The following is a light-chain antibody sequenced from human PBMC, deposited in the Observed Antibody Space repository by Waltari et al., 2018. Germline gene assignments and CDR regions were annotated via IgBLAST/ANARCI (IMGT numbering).Light chain of an antibody. J-gene: IGLJ1*01. CDR2: DVN. V-gene: IGLV2-14*01. CDR3: CSFASSNSYV. CDR1: SSNVGGYNH. Sequence: QSALTQPPSVSGALGQSITTSCPATSSNVGGYNHAPWYQQHPGKAPRLMIYDVNKRPSGVSNRFSGSKSGNTASLTISGLQAEDEADYHCCSFASSNSYVFGTGTMVTVL.